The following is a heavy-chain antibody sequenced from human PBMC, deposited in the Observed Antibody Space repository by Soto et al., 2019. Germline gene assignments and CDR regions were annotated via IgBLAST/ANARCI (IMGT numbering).Heavy chain of an antibody. CDR1: GGSISGSSYF. V-gene: IGHV4-39*01. CDR3: ARQRRTSIPHVDY. J-gene: IGHJ4*02. D-gene: IGHD2-2*02. Sequence: PSETLSLTCIVSGGSISGSSYFWGWIRQPPGKALEWIANIYYSGSTDYNPSLKSRVTISVDTSRNQFSLNLNSVTAADTAVYYCARQRRTSIPHVDYWGQGTLVTVSS. CDR2: IYYSGST.